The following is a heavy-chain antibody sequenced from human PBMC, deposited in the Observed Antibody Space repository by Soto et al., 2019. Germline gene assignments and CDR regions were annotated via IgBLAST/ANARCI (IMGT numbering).Heavy chain of an antibody. CDR2: ISANGGKA. Sequence: EAQLLESGGDLIQPGGSLTLSCAASGFTFASHAMSWVRQAPGKGLEWVSGISANGGKANDADSVKGRFSLSRDNSKNTMFLQMDSLTAEDTAIYYCASWVIALGGTGYFRHWGQGTLVTVSS. CDR1: GFTFASHA. V-gene: IGHV3-23*01. D-gene: IGHD6-19*01. J-gene: IGHJ1*01. CDR3: ASWVIALGGTGYFRH.